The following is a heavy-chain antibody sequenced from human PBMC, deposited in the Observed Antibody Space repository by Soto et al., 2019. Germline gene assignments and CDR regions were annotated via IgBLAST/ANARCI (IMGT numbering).Heavy chain of an antibody. CDR2: INHSGST. J-gene: IGHJ5*02. CDR3: ARSTRGQLVRRRWFDP. D-gene: IGHD6-13*01. V-gene: IGHV4-34*01. CDR1: GGSFSGYY. Sequence: SETLSLTCAVYGGSFSGYYWSWIRQPTGKGLEWIGEINHSGSTNYNPSLKSRVTISVDTSKNQFSLKLSSVTAADTAVYYCARSTRGQLVRRRWFDPWGQGTLVTVSS.